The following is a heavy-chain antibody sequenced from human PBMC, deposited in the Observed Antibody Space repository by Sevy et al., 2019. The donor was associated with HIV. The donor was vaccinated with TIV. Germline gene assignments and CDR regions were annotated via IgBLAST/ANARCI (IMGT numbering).Heavy chain of an antibody. Sequence: GGSLRLSCAASGFTFSTYGMHWVRQAPGKGLEWMAVISYDGIKTYYADSMKGRFTISRDNSKNTLYLQMNSLRPEDTTVYYCAKDGGWYNYAPSDYWGLGTLVTVSS. CDR2: ISYDGIKT. CDR3: AKDGGWYNYAPSDY. CDR1: GFTFSTYG. D-gene: IGHD1-1*01. V-gene: IGHV3-30*18. J-gene: IGHJ4*02.